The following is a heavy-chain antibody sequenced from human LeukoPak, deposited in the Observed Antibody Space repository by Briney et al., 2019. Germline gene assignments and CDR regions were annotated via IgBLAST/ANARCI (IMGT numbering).Heavy chain of an antibody. CDR3: AGEVSSRVDY. J-gene: IGHJ4*02. Sequence: PSETLSLTCTVSGGSISSYYWSWIRQPPGKGLEWIGYIYYSGSTNYNPSLKSRVTISVDTSKNQFSLKLSSVTAADTAVYYCAGEVSSRVDYWGQGTLVTVSS. CDR1: GGSISSYY. D-gene: IGHD6-13*01. CDR2: IYYSGST. V-gene: IGHV4-59*01.